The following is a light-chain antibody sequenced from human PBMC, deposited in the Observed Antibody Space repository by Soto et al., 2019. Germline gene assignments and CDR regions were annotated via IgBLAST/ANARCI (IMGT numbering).Light chain of an antibody. Sequence: QSALTQPASVSGSPGQSITISCTGTSSDVGGYNYVSWYQQHPGKAPKLMIYEVSNRPSGVSNRFSGSKSGNTASLTISGLQAEDEAYYYCSSYTSSSTLLYVFGTGTKVTVL. V-gene: IGLV2-14*01. J-gene: IGLJ1*01. CDR3: SSYTSSSTLLYV. CDR1: SSDVGGYNY. CDR2: EVS.